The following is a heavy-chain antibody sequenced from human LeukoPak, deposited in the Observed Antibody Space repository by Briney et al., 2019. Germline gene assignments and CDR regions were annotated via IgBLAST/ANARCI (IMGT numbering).Heavy chain of an antibody. CDR2: ISGSGGST. D-gene: IGHD4-11*01. V-gene: IGHV3-23*01. CDR3: AKGGDDYTTYYYMDV. CDR1: AFTFSNYA. J-gene: IGHJ6*03. Sequence: GGSLRLSCAASAFTFSNYAMSWVRQVPGKGLEWVSDISGSGGSTYYADSVKGRFTISRDNSKNTLYLQMNGLRAEDTAVYYCAKGGDDYTTYYYMDVWGKGTTVTVSS.